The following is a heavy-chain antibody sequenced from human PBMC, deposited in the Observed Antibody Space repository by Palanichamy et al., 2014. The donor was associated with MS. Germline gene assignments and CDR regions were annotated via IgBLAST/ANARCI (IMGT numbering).Heavy chain of an antibody. CDR3: ARGNTTSGFDY. D-gene: IGHD3-10*01. CDR2: IDLRYGTA. Sequence: QVQFVQSGAEVKKPGASVKVSCKTSGYSFRTFYIHWVRQAPGQGLEWMGMIDLRYGTATYTHNFQGRVTVTRDTSSSTVYMGLFRLTSADTAIYFCARGNTTSGFDYWGQGTPVTVSS. V-gene: IGHV1-46*01. J-gene: IGHJ4*02. CDR1: GYSFRTFY.